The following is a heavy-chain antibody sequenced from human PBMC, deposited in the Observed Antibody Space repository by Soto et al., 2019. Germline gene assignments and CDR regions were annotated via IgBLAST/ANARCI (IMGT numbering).Heavy chain of an antibody. J-gene: IGHJ1*01. V-gene: IGHV3-9*01. CDR3: VKDESINWYSGHFRH. Sequence: EVQLVESGGGLVQPGRSLRLSCAASGFTFDAYAMHWVRQVPGKGLEWVSGINWNSGSIGYGDSVKGRFAIYRDNDKNSLHLQMNSLSAEDTAFYYCVKDESINWYSGHFRHWGQGTLVTVSS. CDR2: INWNSGSI. D-gene: IGHD6-13*01. CDR1: GFTFDAYA.